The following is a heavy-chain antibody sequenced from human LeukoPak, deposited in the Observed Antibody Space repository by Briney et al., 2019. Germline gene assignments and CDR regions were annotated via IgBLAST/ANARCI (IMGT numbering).Heavy chain of an antibody. V-gene: IGHV3-23*01. Sequence: PGWSLRLSCTTSGFTFGSFTMSWVRQAPGKGLEWVSSISYNSANKWHADSVKGRFTISRDNSKNTLYLQMHCLRADDTALYYCTKRRPSGSVTVDEYWGQGALVTVSS. CDR1: GFTFGSFT. D-gene: IGHD2-21*02. CDR3: TKRRPSGSVTVDEY. CDR2: ISYNSANK. J-gene: IGHJ4*02.